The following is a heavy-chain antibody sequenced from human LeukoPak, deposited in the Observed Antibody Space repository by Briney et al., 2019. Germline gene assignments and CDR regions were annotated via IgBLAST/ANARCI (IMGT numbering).Heavy chain of an antibody. J-gene: IGHJ4*02. CDR2: ISSSSSYI. V-gene: IGHV3-21*01. CDR1: GFTFSSYS. CDR3: ARDRLIYYDSRGPIDY. D-gene: IGHD3-22*01. Sequence: GGSLRLSCAASGFTFSSYSMNWVRQAPGEGLEWVSSISSSSSYIYYADSVKGRFTISRDNAKNSLYLQMNSLRAEDTAVYYCARDRLIYYDSRGPIDYWGQGTLVTVSS.